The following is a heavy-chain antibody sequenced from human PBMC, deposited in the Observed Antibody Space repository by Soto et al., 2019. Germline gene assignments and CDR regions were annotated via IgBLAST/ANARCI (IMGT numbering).Heavy chain of an antibody. D-gene: IGHD3-10*01. CDR2: IISDGSRT. J-gene: IGHJ4*02. Sequence: PGGSLRLSCAAPGLTFSNFWMTWVRQAPGKGLEWVSHIISDGSRTNYADSVKGRVTISRDNAKNTLYLQMNSLRAEDTAVYYCAREASRSFYFDFWGQGTLVTVSS. CDR1: GLTFSNFW. V-gene: IGHV3-74*01. CDR3: AREASRSFYFDF.